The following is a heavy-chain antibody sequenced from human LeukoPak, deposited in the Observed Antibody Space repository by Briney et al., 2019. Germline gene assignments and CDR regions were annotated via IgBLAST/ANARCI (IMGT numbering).Heavy chain of an antibody. V-gene: IGHV3-21*01. D-gene: IGHD3-10*01. CDR2: ISSSSSYI. J-gene: IGHJ4*02. Sequence: GGSLRLSCAASGFTFTSYSMNWVRQAPGKGLEWVSSISSSSSYIYYADSVKGRFTISRDHAKNSLYLQMNSLRAEHTAVYYCARDANGYYYGSGSDFDYWGQGTLVTVSS. CDR3: ARDANGYYYGSGSDFDY. CDR1: GFTFTSYS.